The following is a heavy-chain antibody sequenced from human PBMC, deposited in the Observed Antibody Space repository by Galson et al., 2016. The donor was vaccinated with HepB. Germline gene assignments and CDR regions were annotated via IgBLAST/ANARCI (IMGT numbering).Heavy chain of an antibody. CDR3: AKDDSNGYYYFDY. J-gene: IGHJ4*02. Sequence: SLRLSCAASGFTFSSHAMHWIRQAPGKGLQWVATIWFDGSNQYYADSVKGRFTISRDNSKNTLYLQMSGLRAEDTAVYNCAKDDSNGYYYFDYWGEGTLVTVSS. CDR2: IWFDGSNQ. CDR1: GFTFSSHA. D-gene: IGHD3-22*01. V-gene: IGHV3-30*02.